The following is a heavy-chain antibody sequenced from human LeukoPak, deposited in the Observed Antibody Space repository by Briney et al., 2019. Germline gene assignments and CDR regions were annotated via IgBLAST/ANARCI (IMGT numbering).Heavy chain of an antibody. CDR3: ARSESQQLADY. D-gene: IGHD6-13*01. J-gene: IGHJ4*02. V-gene: IGHV1-18*01. CDR1: GFTFTNYG. CDR2: ISAYNGNT. Sequence: GASVKVSCKASGFTFTNYGIAWVRQAPGQGLDWMGWISAYNGNTNYAQELQGRVTMTTDTSTSTAYMELRSLRSDDTAVYYCARSESQQLADYWGQGTLVTVSS.